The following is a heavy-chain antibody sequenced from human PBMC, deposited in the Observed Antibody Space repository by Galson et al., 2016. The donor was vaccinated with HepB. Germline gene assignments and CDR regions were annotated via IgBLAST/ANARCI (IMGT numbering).Heavy chain of an antibody. CDR1: TDSITIRNYY. Sequence: SETLSLTCTVSTDSITIRNYYWGWVRQPPGQGLEWIGSIYYSGATYYNPSLESRVTLSADTSKKQFTLRLSSVTAADTAIYYRARRRVTTGAYFDYWGQGILVTVSA. CDR3: ARRRVTTGAYFDY. V-gene: IGHV4-39*01. D-gene: IGHD4-17*01. J-gene: IGHJ4*02. CDR2: IYYSGAT.